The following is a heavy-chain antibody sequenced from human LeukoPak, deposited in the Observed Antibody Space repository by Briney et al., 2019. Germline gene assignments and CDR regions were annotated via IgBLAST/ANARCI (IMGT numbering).Heavy chain of an antibody. CDR1: GFTFSNYG. V-gene: IGHV3-30*02. J-gene: IGHJ3*02. D-gene: IGHD5-24*01. Sequence: GSLRLSCAASGFTFSNYGMHWVRQAPGKGLEWVAFIRHDGSDKYYVDSVKGRFTISRDNSRNILYLQMNSLTAEDTAVYYCAKNRVGHNYADAFEIWGQGTMVRVCS. CDR3: AKNRVGHNYADAFEI. CDR2: IRHDGSDK.